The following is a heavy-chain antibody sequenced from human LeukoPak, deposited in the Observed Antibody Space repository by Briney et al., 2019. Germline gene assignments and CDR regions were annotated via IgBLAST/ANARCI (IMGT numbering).Heavy chain of an antibody. CDR1: GFTFSSYG. V-gene: IGHV3-30*03. D-gene: IGHD3-3*01. J-gene: IGHJ4*02. Sequence: GGSLRLSCAASGFTFSSYGMHWVRQAPGKGLEWVAVISYDGSNKYYADSVKGRFTISRDNGKKSLYLQMDSLRAEDTAVYYCARDYRSFDFWSGYPPYHFDYWGQGTLVTVSS. CDR3: ARDYRSFDFWSGYPPYHFDY. CDR2: ISYDGSNK.